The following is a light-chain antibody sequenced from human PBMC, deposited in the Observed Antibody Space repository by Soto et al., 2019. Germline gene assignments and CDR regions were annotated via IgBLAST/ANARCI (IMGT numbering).Light chain of an antibody. J-gene: IGKJ1*01. CDR3: QQYNSQST. V-gene: IGKV1-5*03. Sequence: DIQGTQSPATVCGCVVGSVTIPCRASQSISSWLAWYQQKPGKAPKLLIYTASNLESGVPSRFRGSGSGTEFTLTITSLQPDDFATYYCQQYNSQSTFGQGAKVDIK. CDR1: QSISSW. CDR2: TAS.